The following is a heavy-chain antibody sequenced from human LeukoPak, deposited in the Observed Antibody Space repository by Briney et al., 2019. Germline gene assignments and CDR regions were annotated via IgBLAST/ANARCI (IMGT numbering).Heavy chain of an antibody. J-gene: IGHJ2*01. V-gene: IGHV4-59*01. CDR1: GGSFSSYY. D-gene: IGHD6-13*01. Sequence: PSETLSLTRTVSGGSFSSYYWSWIRQPPGKGLEWIGFVHHSGSTNYSPSLRSRVTISADTSKNQFSLKLSSVTAADTAVYYCARVGGSSSIYWTFDLWGRGSLVTVSS. CDR3: ARVGGSSSIYWTFDL. CDR2: VHHSGST.